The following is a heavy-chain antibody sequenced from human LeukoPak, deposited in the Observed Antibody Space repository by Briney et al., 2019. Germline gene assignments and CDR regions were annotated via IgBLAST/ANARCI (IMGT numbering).Heavy chain of an antibody. D-gene: IGHD6-6*01. CDR1: GGTFSSYA. CDR2: MNPNSGNT. Sequence: GSVRVSCKASGGTFSSYAISWVRQAPGQGLEWMGWMNPNSGNTGYAQKFQGRVTMTRNTSISTAYMELSSLRSEDTAVYYCARGRAGIAARSRSYYFDYWGQGTLVTVSS. V-gene: IGHV1-8*02. CDR3: ARGRAGIAARSRSYYFDY. J-gene: IGHJ4*02.